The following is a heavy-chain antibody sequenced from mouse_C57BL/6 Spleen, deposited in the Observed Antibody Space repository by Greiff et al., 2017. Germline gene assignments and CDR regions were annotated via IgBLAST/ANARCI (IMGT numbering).Heavy chain of an antibody. V-gene: IGHV1-80*01. CDR1: GYAFSSYW. D-gene: IGHD2-4*01. CDR2: IYPGDGDT. Sequence: VQLQQSGAELVKPGASVKISCKASGYAFSSYWMNWVKQRPGKGLEWIGQIYPGDGDTNYNGKFKGKATLTADKSSSTAYMQLSSLTSEDSAVYFCARSPYDYLAWFAYWGQGTLVTVSA. J-gene: IGHJ3*01. CDR3: ARSPYDYLAWFAY.